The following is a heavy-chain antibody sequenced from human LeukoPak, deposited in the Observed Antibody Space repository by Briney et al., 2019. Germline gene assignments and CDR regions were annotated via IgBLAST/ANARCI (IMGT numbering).Heavy chain of an antibody. D-gene: IGHD2-15*01. V-gene: IGHV3-30*18. CDR1: GITLSSYG. J-gene: IGHJ4*02. CDR2: ISYDGSNK. CDR3: AKLAQVVAATTDFDY. Sequence: GGSLRLSCAASGITLSSYGMHWARQAPGKGLEWVAVISYDGSNKYYADSVKGRFTISRDNSKNTLYLQMNSLRAEDTAVYYCAKLAQVVAATTDFDYWGLGTLVTVSS.